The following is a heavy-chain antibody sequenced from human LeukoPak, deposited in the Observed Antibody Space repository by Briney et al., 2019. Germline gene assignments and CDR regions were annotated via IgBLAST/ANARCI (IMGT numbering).Heavy chain of an antibody. CDR2: IYPGDSDT. Sequence: GESLKISCKGSGYSFTSYWIGWVRQMPGKGLEWMGIIYPGDSDTRYSPSFQGQVTISADKSISTAYLQWSSLKASDTAMYYCARLPYRVLEPGGWFDPWGQGTLVTVSS. CDR1: GYSFTSYW. V-gene: IGHV5-51*01. CDR3: ARLPYRVLEPGGWFDP. J-gene: IGHJ5*02. D-gene: IGHD1-1*01.